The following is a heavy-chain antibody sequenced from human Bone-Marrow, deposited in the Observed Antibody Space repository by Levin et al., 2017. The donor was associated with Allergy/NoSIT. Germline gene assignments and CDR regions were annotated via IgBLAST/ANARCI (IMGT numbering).Heavy chain of an antibody. Sequence: KISCKASGGTFSSYAISWVRQAPGQGLEWMGGIIPIFGTANYAQKFQGRVTITADESTSTAYMELSSLRSEDTAVYYCAILRLAAAGTTFAYWGQGTLVTVSS. CDR1: GGTFSSYA. V-gene: IGHV1-69*01. J-gene: IGHJ4*02. CDR3: AILRLAAAGTTFAY. CDR2: IIPIFGTA. D-gene: IGHD6-13*01.